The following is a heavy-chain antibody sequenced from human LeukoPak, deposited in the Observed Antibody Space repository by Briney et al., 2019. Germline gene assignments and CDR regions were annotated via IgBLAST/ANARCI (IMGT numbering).Heavy chain of an antibody. CDR1: GGSFSGYY. V-gene: IGHV4-34*01. Sequence: SETLSLTCAVYGGSFSGYYWSWIRQPPGKGLEWIGEINHSGSTNYNPSLKSRVTISVDTSKNQFSLKLSSVTAADTAVYYCARRPGYCSSTSCYEFDYWGQGTLVTVSS. J-gene: IGHJ4*02. CDR3: ARRPGYCSSTSCYEFDY. CDR2: INHSGST. D-gene: IGHD2-2*03.